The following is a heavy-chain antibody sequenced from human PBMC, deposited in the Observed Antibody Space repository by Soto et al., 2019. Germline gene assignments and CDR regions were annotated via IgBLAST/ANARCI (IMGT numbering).Heavy chain of an antibody. Sequence: PSETLSLTCAVFGGSFSGSSWNWIRQPPGKGLEWIGEINHSGSTNYNPSLKSRVTISVDTSKNQFSLRLSSVTAADTAVYYCARGGQYAGYSSSWYPHYFDYWGQGTLVTVSS. CDR2: INHSGST. CDR3: ARGGQYAGYSSSWYPHYFDY. CDR1: GGSFSGSS. D-gene: IGHD6-13*01. J-gene: IGHJ4*02. V-gene: IGHV4-34*01.